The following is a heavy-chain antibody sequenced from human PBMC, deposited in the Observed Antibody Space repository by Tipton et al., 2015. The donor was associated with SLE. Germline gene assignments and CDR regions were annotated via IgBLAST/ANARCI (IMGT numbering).Heavy chain of an antibody. J-gene: IGHJ4*02. D-gene: IGHD3-3*01. Sequence: TLSLTCTVSGGSISSHSWNWIRQPPGKGLEWIGYIYYSGGTNYNPSLNSRVTISVDMSKNQFSLKLSSVTAADTAVYYCARGNTIFGVGYWGQGTLVTVSS. CDR2: IYYSGGT. V-gene: IGHV4-59*11. CDR3: ARGNTIFGVGY. CDR1: GGSISSHS.